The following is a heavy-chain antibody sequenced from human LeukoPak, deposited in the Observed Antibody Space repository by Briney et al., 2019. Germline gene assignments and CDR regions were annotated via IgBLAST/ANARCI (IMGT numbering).Heavy chain of an antibody. CDR1: GFTVSSNY. Sequence: PGGSLRLSCAVSGFTVSSNYKTWVRQAPGKGLEWVSLIYSAGSTHYADSVKGRFTISRDSSKNTLYLQMNRLRVEDTAVYYCARGNNWNYHLDYWGQGTLVTVSS. V-gene: IGHV3-66*01. J-gene: IGHJ4*02. CDR2: IYSAGST. D-gene: IGHD1-7*01. CDR3: ARGNNWNYHLDY.